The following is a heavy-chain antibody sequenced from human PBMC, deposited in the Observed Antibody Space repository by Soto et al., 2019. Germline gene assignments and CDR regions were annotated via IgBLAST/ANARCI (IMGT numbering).Heavy chain of an antibody. D-gene: IGHD3-10*01. CDR1: GGSISSSSYY. Sequence: QLQLQESGPGLVKPSETLSLTCTVSGGSISSSSYYWGWIRQPPGKGLEWIGSTYYSGGTYYNPSLKSRVTISVDTSKNQFSLKLSSVTAADTAVYYCARDEWITMVRGVVPNYWGQGTLVTVSS. CDR3: ARDEWITMVRGVVPNY. V-gene: IGHV4-39*02. J-gene: IGHJ4*02. CDR2: TYYSGGT.